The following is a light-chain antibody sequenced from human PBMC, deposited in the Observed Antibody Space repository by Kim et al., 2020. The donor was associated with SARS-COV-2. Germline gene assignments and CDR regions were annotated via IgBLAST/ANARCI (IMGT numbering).Light chain of an antibody. CDR3: CSYAGSYTFVV. Sequence: QSGTSSCTGTSSDVGGYSYVSWYQQHPGKAPKLMIYDVSERPSGVPDRFSGSKSGNTASLTISGLQAEDEADYYCCSYAGSYTFVVFGGGTQLTVL. V-gene: IGLV2-11*01. CDR2: DVS. J-gene: IGLJ2*01. CDR1: SSDVGGYSY.